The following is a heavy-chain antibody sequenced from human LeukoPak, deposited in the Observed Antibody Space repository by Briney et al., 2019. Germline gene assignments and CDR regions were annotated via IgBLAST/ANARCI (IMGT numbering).Heavy chain of an antibody. CDR1: GFTFSSYA. CDR3: AKIVAGMDNWFDP. J-gene: IGHJ5*02. D-gene: IGHD6-19*01. CDR2: ISGSGGST. V-gene: IGHV3-23*01. Sequence: HAGGSLRLSCAAYGFTFSSYAMSWVRQAPGKGLEWVSAISGSGGSTYYADSVKGRFTISRDNSKNTLYLQMNSLRAEDTAVYYCAKIVAGMDNWFDPWGQGTLVTVSS.